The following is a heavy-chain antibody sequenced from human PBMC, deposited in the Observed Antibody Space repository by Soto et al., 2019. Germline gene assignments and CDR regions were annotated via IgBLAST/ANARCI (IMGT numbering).Heavy chain of an antibody. CDR2: ISWHSGSI. J-gene: IGHJ3*02. V-gene: IGHV3-9*01. CDR3: AKGTSGWYSAFDI. Sequence: EVQLVESGGGLVQPGRSLRLSCATSGFTFDDYAIHSVRQAPGTGLEWVSAISWHSGSIRYADSVKGRFTISRDHSKNSLYLQMNSLRAEDTALYYWAKGTSGWYSAFDIWGQGTIVAVSS. D-gene: IGHD6-19*01. CDR1: GFTFDDYA.